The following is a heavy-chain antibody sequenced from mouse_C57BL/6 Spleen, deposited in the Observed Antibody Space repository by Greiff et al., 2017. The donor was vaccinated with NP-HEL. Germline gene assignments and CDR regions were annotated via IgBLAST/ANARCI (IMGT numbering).Heavy chain of an antibody. CDR3: SGSGPVKWGFAY. J-gene: IGHJ3*01. CDR2: IDPETGGP. CDR1: GYTFTDYE. V-gene: IGHV1-15*01. D-gene: IGHD1-3*01. Sequence: QVQLQQSGAELVRPGASVTLSCKASGYTFTDYEMHWVKQTPVHGLEWIGAIDPETGGPAYNRKFTGKAILTADKSSSTAYMALRSLTSEDSAVYYCSGSGPVKWGFAYWGQGTLVTVSA.